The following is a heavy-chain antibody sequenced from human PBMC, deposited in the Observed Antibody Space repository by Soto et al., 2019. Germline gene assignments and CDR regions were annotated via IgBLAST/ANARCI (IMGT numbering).Heavy chain of an antibody. J-gene: IGHJ6*02. CDR1: GFTFSSYA. D-gene: IGHD6-6*01. CDR3: AKDLPIAARPSDPANYYYYGMDV. CDR2: ISGSGGST. Sequence: GGSLRLSCAASGFTFSSYAMSWVRQAPGKGLEWVSAISGSGGSTYYADSVKGRFTISRDNSKNTLYLQMNSLRAEDTAVYYCAKDLPIAARPSDPANYYYYGMDVWGQGTTVTVSS. V-gene: IGHV3-23*01.